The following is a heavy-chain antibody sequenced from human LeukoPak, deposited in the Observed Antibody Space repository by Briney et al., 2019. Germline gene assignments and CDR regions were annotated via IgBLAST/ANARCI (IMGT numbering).Heavy chain of an antibody. CDR2: IYYSGST. CDR3: ARHPRNWGIFDY. V-gene: IGHV4-39*01. J-gene: IGHJ4*02. Sequence: SETLSLTCTVSGGSISSGAYYWGWIRQPPGKGLEWIGSIYYSGSTYYNPSLKSRLTISVDTSKKQFSLKLSSVTAADTAIYYCARHPRNWGIFDYWGQGTLVTVSS. D-gene: IGHD3-16*01. CDR1: GGSISSGAYY.